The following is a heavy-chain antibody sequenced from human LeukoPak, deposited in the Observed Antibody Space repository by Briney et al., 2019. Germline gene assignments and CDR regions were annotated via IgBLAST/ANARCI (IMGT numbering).Heavy chain of an antibody. V-gene: IGHV3-48*02. CDR1: GFTFSSYS. CDR2: ISSSSSNI. J-gene: IGHJ6*02. Sequence: PGGSLRLSCAASGFTFSSYSMNWVRQAPGKGLEWVSHISSSSSNIYYADSVKSRFTISRDNAKNSLCLQMNSLRDEDTAVYYCARDDGQHYGLDVWGQGTTVTVSS. CDR3: ARDDGQHYGLDV.